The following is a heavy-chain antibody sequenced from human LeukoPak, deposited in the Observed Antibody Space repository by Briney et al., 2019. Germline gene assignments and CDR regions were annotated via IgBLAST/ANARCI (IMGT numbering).Heavy chain of an antibody. D-gene: IGHD3-22*01. CDR3: ARTRDRSAYDRFDY. Sequence: PPETLSLTCTVSGGSISGYYWSWIRQPAGKGLEWIGRIYSSGSTNYSPSLKSRVTMSVDTSKNQLSLKLSSVTAADTAVYYCARTRDRSAYDRFDYWGQGTLVAVSS. J-gene: IGHJ4*02. V-gene: IGHV4-4*07. CDR1: GGSISGYY. CDR2: IYSSGST.